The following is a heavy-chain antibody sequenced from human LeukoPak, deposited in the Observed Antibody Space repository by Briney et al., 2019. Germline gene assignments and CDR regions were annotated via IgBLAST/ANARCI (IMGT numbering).Heavy chain of an antibody. D-gene: IGHD5-24*01. CDR1: GFTFNHYA. V-gene: IGHV3-30-3*01. CDR2: TSYDGTTK. Sequence: PGGSLRLSCAACGFTFNHYAMSWVRQAPGKGLEWVAVTSYDGTTKYYADSVKGRFTISRDNSKNTLYLQMNSLRADDTAVYYCVRRMAANAFDIWGQGTMVTVSS. CDR3: VRRMAANAFDI. J-gene: IGHJ3*02.